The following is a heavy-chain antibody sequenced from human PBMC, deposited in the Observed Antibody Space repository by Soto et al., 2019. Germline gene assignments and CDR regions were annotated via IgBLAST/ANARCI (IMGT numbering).Heavy chain of an antibody. Sequence: KPSETLSLTCTVSGGSISSYYWSWIRQPPGKGLEWIGYIYYSGSTNYNPSLKSRVTISVDTSKNQFSLKLSSVTAADTAVYYCARDGEGSGSYYLDAFDIWGQGTMVTVSS. J-gene: IGHJ3*02. CDR3: ARDGEGSGSYYLDAFDI. CDR1: GGSISSYY. D-gene: IGHD3-10*01. CDR2: IYYSGST. V-gene: IGHV4-59*01.